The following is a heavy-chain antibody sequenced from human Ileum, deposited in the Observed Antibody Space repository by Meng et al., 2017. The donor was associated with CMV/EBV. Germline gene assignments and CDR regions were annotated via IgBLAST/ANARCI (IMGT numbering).Heavy chain of an antibody. Sequence: ASVKVSCKASGYTFTIYYIHWVRQAPGQGLEWMGIINTNTGSVTYAQELQGRVTMTRDTSTSTVYMELSSLRSEDTAVYYCTREACNCSCHGGRFDPWGQGTLVTVSS. CDR1: GYTFTIYY. V-gene: IGHV1-46*04. D-gene: IGHD2/OR15-2a*01. CDR2: INTNTGSV. J-gene: IGHJ5*02. CDR3: TREACNCSCHGGRFDP.